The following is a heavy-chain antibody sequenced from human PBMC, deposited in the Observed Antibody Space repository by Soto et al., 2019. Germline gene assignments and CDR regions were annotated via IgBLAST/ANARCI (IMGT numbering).Heavy chain of an antibody. CDR3: ASTQGSTMIVVVIPTLFDP. V-gene: IGHV3-23*01. CDR1: GFTFSSYA. J-gene: IGHJ5*02. CDR2: ISGSGGST. D-gene: IGHD3-22*01. Sequence: PGGSLRLSCAASGFTFSSYAMSWVRQAPGKGLDWVSAISGSGGSTYYADSVKGRFTISRDNSKNTLYLQMNSLRAEDTAVYYCASTQGSTMIVVVIPTLFDPWGQGTLVTVSS.